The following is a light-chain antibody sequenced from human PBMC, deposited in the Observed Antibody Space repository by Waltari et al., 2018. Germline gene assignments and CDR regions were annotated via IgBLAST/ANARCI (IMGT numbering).Light chain of an antibody. CDR1: SSDVGGYNY. V-gene: IGLV2-14*03. CDR3: RSYTSSSTLV. J-gene: IGLJ2*01. CDR2: DVS. Sequence: QSALTQPASVSGSPGQSITISCTGTSSDVGGYNYVSWYQQHPGKAPKLMIYDVSNRPSGVSNPFFGSNSGNTASLTISGLQAEDEADYYCRSYTSSSTLVFGGGTKLTVL.